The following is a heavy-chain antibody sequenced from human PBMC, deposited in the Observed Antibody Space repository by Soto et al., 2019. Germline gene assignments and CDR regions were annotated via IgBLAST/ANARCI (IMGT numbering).Heavy chain of an antibody. CDR3: ARRGAGFDI. D-gene: IGHD6-19*01. J-gene: IGHJ3*02. CDR1: GFTFSNYW. Sequence: EVQLVESGGGLVQPGGSLTLSCAASGFTFSNYWMHWVRQAPGKGLVWVSRINSDGSSTTYADSVKGRFTISRDNAKNTLDLEMNSRRAEDTAVYYGARRGAGFDIWGQGTMVTVSS. V-gene: IGHV3-74*01. CDR2: INSDGSST.